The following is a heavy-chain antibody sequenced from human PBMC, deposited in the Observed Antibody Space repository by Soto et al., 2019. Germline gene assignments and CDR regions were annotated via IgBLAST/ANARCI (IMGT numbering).Heavy chain of an antibody. CDR3: ARDLRTLYGMDV. Sequence: EVQLVESGGGLIQPGGSLRLSCAASGFTVSSNYMSWVRQAPEKGLEWVSVIYSGGSTYYADSVKGRFTISRDNSKNTLYLQMNSLRAEDTAVYYCARDLRTLYGMDVWGQGTTVTVSS. V-gene: IGHV3-53*01. CDR1: GFTVSSNY. J-gene: IGHJ6*02. CDR2: IYSGGST.